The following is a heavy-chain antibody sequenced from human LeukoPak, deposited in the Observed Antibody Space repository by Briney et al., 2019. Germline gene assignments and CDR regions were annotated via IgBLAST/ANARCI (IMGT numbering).Heavy chain of an antibody. J-gene: IGHJ4*02. CDR3: ARSVSISPMFDY. CDR1: GYIFTSYY. CDR2: INPNTGST. Sequence: ASVNVSCKASGYIFTSYYMHWVRQAPGQGLEWMGWINPNTGSTNFAQKFQGRIATMRATSITTFYMELNSLRSDDTAVYYCARSVSISPMFDYWGQGTLIPVSS. D-gene: IGHD2-21*01. V-gene: IGHV1-2*02.